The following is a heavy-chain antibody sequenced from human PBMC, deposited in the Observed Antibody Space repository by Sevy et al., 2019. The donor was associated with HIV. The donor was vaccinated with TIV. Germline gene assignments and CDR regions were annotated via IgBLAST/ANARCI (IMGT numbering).Heavy chain of an antibody. V-gene: IGHV3-23*01. Sequence: GSLRLSCAASGFTFSSYAMSWVRQAPGKGLEWVSAISGSGGSTYYADSVKGRFTISRDNSKNTLYLQMNSLRAEDTAIYYCAKDGGRVGTTYYYYGMDVWGQGTTVTVSS. CDR2: ISGSGGST. D-gene: IGHD1-26*01. CDR3: AKDGGRVGTTYYYYGMDV. J-gene: IGHJ6*02. CDR1: GFTFSSYA.